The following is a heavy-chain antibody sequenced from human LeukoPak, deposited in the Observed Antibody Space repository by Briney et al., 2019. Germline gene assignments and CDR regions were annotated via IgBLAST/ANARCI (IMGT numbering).Heavy chain of an antibody. CDR3: ARAVGAFDWLPLFDF. Sequence: SETLSLTCAVYGGSFSGYYWSWIRQPPGKGLEWIGEINHSGSTNYNPSLKSRVTISVDTSKNQFSLKLSSVTAADTAVYYCARAVGAFDWLPLFDFWGQGALVTVSS. CDR2: INHSGST. J-gene: IGHJ4*02. CDR1: GGSFSGYY. D-gene: IGHD3-9*01. V-gene: IGHV4-34*01.